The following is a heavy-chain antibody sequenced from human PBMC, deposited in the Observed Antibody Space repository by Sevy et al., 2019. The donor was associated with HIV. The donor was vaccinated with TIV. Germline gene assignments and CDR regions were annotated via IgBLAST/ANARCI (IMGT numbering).Heavy chain of an antibody. CDR2: IIPIFGTA. V-gene: IGHV1-69*13. J-gene: IGHJ6*02. CDR1: GGTFSSYA. D-gene: IGHD2-2*01. Sequence: ASVKVSCKASGGTFSSYAISWVRQAPGQGLEWMGGIIPIFGTANYAQMFQGRVTITADESTSTAYMELSSLRSEDTAVYYCARNIVVVPAATPGYYYGMDVWGQGTTVTVSS. CDR3: ARNIVVVPAATPGYYYGMDV.